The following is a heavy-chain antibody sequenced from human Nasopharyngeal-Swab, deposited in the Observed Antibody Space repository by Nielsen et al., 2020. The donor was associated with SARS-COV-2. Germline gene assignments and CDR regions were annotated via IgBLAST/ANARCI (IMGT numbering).Heavy chain of an antibody. CDR1: GFTFGDYT. CDR3: SRGHFEFDY. J-gene: IGHJ4*02. V-gene: IGHV3-49*03. D-gene: IGHD3-3*02. Sequence: GALRLSCTASGFTFGDYTMNWFRQAPGKGLEWVSFIRSKAHGGTTEYAASVKGRFTISRDDSKSIAYLQMNSLKTEDTGVYYCSRGHFEFDYWGQGTLVTASS. CDR2: IRSKAHGGTT.